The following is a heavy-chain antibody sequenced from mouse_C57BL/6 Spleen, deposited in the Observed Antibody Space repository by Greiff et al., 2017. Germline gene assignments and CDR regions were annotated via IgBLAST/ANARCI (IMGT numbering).Heavy chain of an antibody. D-gene: IGHD2-3*01. CDR1: GYTFTDYY. J-gene: IGHJ2*01. Sequence: VQLQQSGPELVKPGASVKISCKASGYTFTDYYMNWVKQSHGKSLEWIGDINPNNGGTSYNQKFKGKATLTVDKSSSTAYMELRSLTSEDSAVYYCARSPYDGYYEDYWGQGTTLTVSS. CDR3: ARSPYDGYYEDY. V-gene: IGHV1-26*01. CDR2: INPNNGGT.